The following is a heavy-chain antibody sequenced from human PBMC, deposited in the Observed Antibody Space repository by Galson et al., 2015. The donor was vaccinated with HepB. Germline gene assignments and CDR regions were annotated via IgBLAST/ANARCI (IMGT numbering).Heavy chain of an antibody. CDR2: ISYDGSNK. D-gene: IGHD6-6*01. J-gene: IGHJ4*02. V-gene: IGHV3-30-3*01. CDR1: GFTFSSYA. Sequence: SLRLSCAASGFTFSSYAMHWVRQAPGKGLEWVAVISYDGSNKYYADSVKGRFTISRDNSKNTLYLQMNSLRAEDTAVYYCARGKQLVQRLVYWGQGTLVTVSS. CDR3: ARGKQLVQRLVY.